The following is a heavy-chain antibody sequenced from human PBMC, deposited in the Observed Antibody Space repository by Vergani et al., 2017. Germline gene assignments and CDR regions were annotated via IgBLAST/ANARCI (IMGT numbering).Heavy chain of an antibody. J-gene: IGHJ6*02. D-gene: IGHD3-9*01. CDR3: ARLRGCTSCYGYFDWLYGMDV. Sequence: QLQLQESGPGLVKPSETLSLTCTVSGGSISSSSYYWGWIRQPPGKGLEWIGSIYYSGSTYYNPSLKSRVTISVDTSKNQFSLKLSSVTAADTAVYYCARLRGCTSCYGYFDWLYGMDVWGQGTTVTVSS. V-gene: IGHV4-39*01. CDR2: IYYSGST. CDR1: GGSISSSSYY.